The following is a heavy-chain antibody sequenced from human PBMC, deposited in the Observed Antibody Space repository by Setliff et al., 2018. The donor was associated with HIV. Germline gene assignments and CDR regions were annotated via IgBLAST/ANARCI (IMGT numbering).Heavy chain of an antibody. J-gene: IGHJ4*02. Sequence: SETLSLTCAVYGGSFSASYWSWVRQTPGKGLEWLGEINHSGTTKYNPSLKSRVSISVNKPRNQFSLKLSSVTAADTAVYYCARGYFDSSGFLYYFDYWGQGTLVTVSS. CDR1: GGSFSASY. D-gene: IGHD3-22*01. CDR3: ARGYFDSSGFLYYFDY. V-gene: IGHV4-34*01. CDR2: INHSGTT.